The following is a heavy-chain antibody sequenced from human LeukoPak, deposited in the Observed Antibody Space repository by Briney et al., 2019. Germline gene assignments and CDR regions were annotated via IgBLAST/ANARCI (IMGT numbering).Heavy chain of an antibody. CDR3: ARDSADCSSISCYHYYYYYMDV. CDR1: GGSISSYY. J-gene: IGHJ6*03. CDR2: IYTSGST. Sequence: SETLSLTCTVPGGSISSYYWSWIRQPAGKGLEWIGRIYTSGSTNYNPSLKSRVTMSVDTSKNQFSLKLSSATAADTAVYYCARDSADCSSISCYHYYYYYMDVWGKGTRSPSP. D-gene: IGHD2-2*01. V-gene: IGHV4-4*07.